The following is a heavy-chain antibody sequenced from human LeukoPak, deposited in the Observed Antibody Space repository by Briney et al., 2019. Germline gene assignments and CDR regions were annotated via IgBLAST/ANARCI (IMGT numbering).Heavy chain of an antibody. CDR2: IRYDGSDI. D-gene: IGHD1/OR15-1a*01. V-gene: IGHV3-30*02. CDR3: AGSWNIHFDY. CDR1: GFMFNVYG. Sequence: GGSLRLSCAASGFMFNVYGMHWVRQAPGKGLEWVAVIRYDGSDINYADSVKGRFTISRDNSKNTLYLETNSLRVEDTAVYFCAGSWNIHFDYWSQGTLVTVPS. J-gene: IGHJ4*02.